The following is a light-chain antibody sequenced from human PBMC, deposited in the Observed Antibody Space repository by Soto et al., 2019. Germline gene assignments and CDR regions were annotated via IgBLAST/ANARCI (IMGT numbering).Light chain of an antibody. V-gene: IGLV1-47*01. CDR3: AACDDSLSGVV. CDR1: SSNIGSNY. CDR2: RNS. Sequence: QSVLTQPPSASGTPGQRVTISCSGSSSNIGSNYVYWYQQLPGTVPQLLIYRNSERPSGVPDRFSGSKSGTSASLAISGLRSEDESDYDCAACDDSLSGVVFGGGNKLTVL. J-gene: IGLJ2*01.